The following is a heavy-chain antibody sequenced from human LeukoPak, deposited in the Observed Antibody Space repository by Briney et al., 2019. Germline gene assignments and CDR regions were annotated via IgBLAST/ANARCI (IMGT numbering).Heavy chain of an antibody. J-gene: IGHJ3*02. Sequence: GASVKVFCKASGYTFIGYYMHWVRQAPGQGLEWMGWINPNSGGTNYVEKFQGRVTMTRDTYISTAYMELSRLRSEDTAVYYCARAPIGGVIVSAFDIWGQGTMVTVSS. V-gene: IGHV1-2*02. D-gene: IGHD3-16*02. CDR1: GYTFIGYY. CDR2: INPNSGGT. CDR3: ARAPIGGVIVSAFDI.